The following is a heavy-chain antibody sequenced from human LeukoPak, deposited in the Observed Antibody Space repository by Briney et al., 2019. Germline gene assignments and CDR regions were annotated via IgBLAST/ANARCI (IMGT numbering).Heavy chain of an antibody. CDR1: GFTFRGPA. CDR3: AKEGCVCINGICRYLDD. V-gene: IGHV3-9*01. J-gene: IGHJ4*02. Sequence: GGSLRLSCAASGFTFRGPAMHWVRQVPGKGLEWVSSISWSSEYMFYADSVKGRFTISRDNAKNSLYLQMDSLRAEDTALYYCAKEGCVCINGICRYLDDWGQGTLVTVSS. CDR2: ISWSSEYM. D-gene: IGHD2-8*01.